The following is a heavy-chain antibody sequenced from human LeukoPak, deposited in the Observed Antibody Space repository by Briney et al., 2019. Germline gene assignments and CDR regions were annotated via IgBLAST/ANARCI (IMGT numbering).Heavy chain of an antibody. Sequence: GGSLRLSCVASGFTFSSYAMSWVRQAPGKGLEWVSAISGSGGSTYYADSVKGRFTISRDNSKNTLYLQMNSLRAEDTAVYYCAKDEDSSGWATDAFDIWGQGTMVTVSS. CDR2: ISGSGGST. J-gene: IGHJ3*02. CDR3: AKDEDSSGWATDAFDI. V-gene: IGHV3-23*01. CDR1: GFTFSSYA. D-gene: IGHD6-19*01.